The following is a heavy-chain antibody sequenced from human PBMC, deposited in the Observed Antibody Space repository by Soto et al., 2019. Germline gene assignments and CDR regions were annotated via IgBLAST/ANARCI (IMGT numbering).Heavy chain of an antibody. J-gene: IGHJ6*02. CDR1: GGTFSSYA. Sequence: ASVKVSCKASGGTFSSYAISWVRQAPVQGLEWMGGIIPIFGTANYAQKFQGRVTITADESTSTAYMELSSLRSEDTAVYYCARDPWNWDPTDYYYGMDVWGQGTTVTVSS. V-gene: IGHV1-69*13. CDR3: ARDPWNWDPTDYYYGMDV. CDR2: IIPIFGTA. D-gene: IGHD1-7*01.